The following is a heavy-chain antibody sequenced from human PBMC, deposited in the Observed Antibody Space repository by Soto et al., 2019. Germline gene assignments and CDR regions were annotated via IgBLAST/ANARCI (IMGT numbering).Heavy chain of an antibody. V-gene: IGHV1-3*01. Sequence: GASVKVSCKASGYTFTSYAMHWVRQAPGQRLEWMGWINAGNGNTKIPQKFQGRVTITRDTSASTASMEVSSLRSDDTAVYYCARGRTLRFLELFDPWGQGTLVTVSS. CDR3: ARGRTLRFLELFDP. D-gene: IGHD3-3*01. J-gene: IGHJ5*02. CDR1: GYTFTSYA. CDR2: INAGNGNT.